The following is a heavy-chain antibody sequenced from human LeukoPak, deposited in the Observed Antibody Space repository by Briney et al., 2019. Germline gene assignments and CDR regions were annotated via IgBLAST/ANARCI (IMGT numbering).Heavy chain of an antibody. CDR3: AREGSLDYYYYYGMDV. J-gene: IGHJ6*02. D-gene: IGHD3-16*02. V-gene: IGHV1-46*01. CDR1: GYTFTSYY. CDR2: INPSGGST. Sequence: ASVKVSCKASGYTFTSYYMHWVRQAPGQGLEWMGIINPSGGSTSYAQKFQGRVTMTRDTSTSTVYMELSSLRSEDTAVYYCAREGSLDYYYYYGMDVWGQGTTVAVSS.